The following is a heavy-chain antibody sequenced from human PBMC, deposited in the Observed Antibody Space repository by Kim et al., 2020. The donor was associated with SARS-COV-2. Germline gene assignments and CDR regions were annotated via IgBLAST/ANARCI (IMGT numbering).Heavy chain of an antibody. J-gene: IGHJ4*02. Sequence: SETLSLTCAVYGGSFSGYYWSWIRQPPGKGLEWIGEINHSGSTNYNPSLKSRVTISVDTSKNQFSLKLSSVTAADTAVYYCAREQWLVRVHFDYWGQGTL. D-gene: IGHD6-19*01. CDR2: INHSGST. V-gene: IGHV4-34*01. CDR3: AREQWLVRVHFDY. CDR1: GGSFSGYY.